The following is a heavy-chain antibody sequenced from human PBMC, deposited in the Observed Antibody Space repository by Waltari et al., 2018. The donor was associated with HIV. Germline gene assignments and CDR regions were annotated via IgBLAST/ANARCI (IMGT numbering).Heavy chain of an antibody. V-gene: IGHV3-30*03. CDR2: VSYDGNNQ. CDR1: GFNLRSYG. J-gene: IGHJ4*02. Sequence: QVQLVESGGGVVQPGRSLRLSCEASGFNLRSYGMHWVRQAPGKGLEWVAHVSYDGNNQHYAASVRGRFTSSRDNSKNIVYLQINSLRAEDTAVYYCARKAGMRTVVSFGGVYFDYWGQGSLVTVSS. D-gene: IGHD2-15*01. CDR3: ARKAGMRTVVSFGGVYFDY.